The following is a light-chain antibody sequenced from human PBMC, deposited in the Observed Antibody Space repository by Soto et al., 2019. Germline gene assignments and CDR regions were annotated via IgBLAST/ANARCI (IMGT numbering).Light chain of an antibody. V-gene: IGKV1-33*01. CDR2: GAS. CDR3: QQYDNLPLT. CDR1: QNIDMY. J-gene: IGKJ4*01. Sequence: DIHMNQSPSSLSASVGDTVTITCRASQNIDMYLNWYQQKPGKAPRVLISGASNLETGVPSRFSESGSGTDFTFTISSLQPEDIATYYCQQYDNLPLTFGGGTKVDIK.